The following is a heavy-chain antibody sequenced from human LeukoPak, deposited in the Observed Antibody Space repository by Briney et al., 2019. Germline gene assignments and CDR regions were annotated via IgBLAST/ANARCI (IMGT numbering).Heavy chain of an antibody. J-gene: IGHJ6*03. V-gene: IGHV4-38-2*02. Sequence: KPSETLSLTCTVSDYSISSGYYWSWIRQPPGKGLEWIGEINHSGSTNYNPSLKSRVTISVDTSKNQFSLKLSSVTAADTAVYYCARGRYQPLLYYYYYMDVWGKGTTVTVSS. CDR3: ARGRYQPLLYYYYYMDV. CDR1: DYSISSGYY. CDR2: INHSGST. D-gene: IGHD2-2*01.